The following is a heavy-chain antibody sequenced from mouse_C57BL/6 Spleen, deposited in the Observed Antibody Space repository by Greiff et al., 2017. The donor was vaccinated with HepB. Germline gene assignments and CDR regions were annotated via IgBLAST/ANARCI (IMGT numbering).Heavy chain of an antibody. CDR1: GYSITSGYY. D-gene: IGHD2-4*01. J-gene: IGHJ1*03. CDR2: ISYDGSN. Sequence: DVQLQESGPGLVKPSQSLSLTCSVTGYSITSGYYWNWIRQFPGNKLEWMGYISYDGSNNYNPSLKNRISITRDTSKNQFFLKLNSVTTEDTATYYCARETMITANWYFDVWGTGTTVTVSS. V-gene: IGHV3-6*01. CDR3: ARETMITANWYFDV.